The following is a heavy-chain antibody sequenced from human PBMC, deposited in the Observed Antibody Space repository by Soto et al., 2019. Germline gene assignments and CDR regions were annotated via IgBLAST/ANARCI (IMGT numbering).Heavy chain of an antibody. D-gene: IGHD3-22*01. CDR1: GYIFSSYA. Sequence: QVQLVQSGAGVKKPGASVTVSCKASGYIFSSYAMHWVRQAPGQRLEWMGWVNPANGYTKYSQTFQGRVTITWDTSASTAYMDLSSLRSGDTAVYYCARLITVTAGVDYWGQGTLVTVSS. CDR3: ARLITVTAGVDY. V-gene: IGHV1-3*01. J-gene: IGHJ4*02. CDR2: VNPANGYT.